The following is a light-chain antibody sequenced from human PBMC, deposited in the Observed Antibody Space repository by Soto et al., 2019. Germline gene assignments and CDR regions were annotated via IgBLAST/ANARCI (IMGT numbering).Light chain of an antibody. Sequence: DIQMTQSPSSLSASVGDRVTITCQASQDISNYLNWYQQKPGKAPKLLIYDACNLETGVPSRFSGSGSGTDFTFTISSLQPEDIATYYCQQYDNLLFTFGPGTKVDIK. J-gene: IGKJ3*01. V-gene: IGKV1-33*01. CDR1: QDISNY. CDR3: QQYDNLLFT. CDR2: DAC.